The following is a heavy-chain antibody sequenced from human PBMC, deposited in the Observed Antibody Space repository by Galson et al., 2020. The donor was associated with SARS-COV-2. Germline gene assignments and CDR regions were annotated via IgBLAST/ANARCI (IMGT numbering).Heavy chain of an antibody. CDR2: ISSSGSTI. V-gene: IGHV3-11*01. Sequence: GGSLRLSCAASGFTFSDYYMSWIRQAPGKGLEWVSYISSSGSTIYYADSVKGRFTISRDNAKNSLYLQMNSLRAEDTDVYYCASDFRIAVAGTFDYWSQRTLVTVSS. CDR1: GFTFSDYY. J-gene: IGHJ4*01. CDR3: ASDFRIAVAGTFDY. D-gene: IGHD6-19*01.